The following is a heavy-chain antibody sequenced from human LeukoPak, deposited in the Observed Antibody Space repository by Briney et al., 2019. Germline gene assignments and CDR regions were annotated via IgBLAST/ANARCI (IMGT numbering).Heavy chain of an antibody. CDR2: IIPMLRSS. CDR3: ARELSAAAPYYMDV. Sequence: SVKVSCKASGGTFGGYTISWVRQAPGQGLEWMGGIIPMLRSSTYAQSFQGRLTITTDESTTTVHLELRSLRSEDTAVYYCARELSAAAPYYMDVWGKGTTVTVSS. V-gene: IGHV1-69*16. J-gene: IGHJ6*03. D-gene: IGHD6-25*01. CDR1: GGTFGGYT.